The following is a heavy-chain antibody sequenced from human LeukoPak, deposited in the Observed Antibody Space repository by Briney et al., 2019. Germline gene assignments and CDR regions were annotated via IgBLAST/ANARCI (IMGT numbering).Heavy chain of an antibody. Sequence: KPSETLSLTCTVSGGSISSYYWSWIRQPAGKGLECIGRLYTSGTTNYNPPLQRRVTMSVDTSNNHFSLNMSSVTAADTAAYYCARGSGSYYYYYMDVWGKGTTVTVSS. CDR1: GGSISSYY. J-gene: IGHJ6*03. CDR2: LYTSGTT. V-gene: IGHV4-4*07. CDR3: ARGSGSYYYYYMDV.